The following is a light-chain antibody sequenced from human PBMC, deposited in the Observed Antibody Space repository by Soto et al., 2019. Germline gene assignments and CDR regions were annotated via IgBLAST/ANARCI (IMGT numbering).Light chain of an antibody. CDR2: EVS. V-gene: IGLV2-14*01. J-gene: IGLJ1*01. Sequence: HSVLTQPASVSGSPGQSITISCAGTSSDVGGYKYVSWYQQHPGRAPKLLIYEVSNRPSGVSNRFSGSKSGNTASLTISGLQAEDEADYYCNSYTSTYTGVFGTGTKVTVL. CDR1: SSDVGGYKY. CDR3: NSYTSTYTGV.